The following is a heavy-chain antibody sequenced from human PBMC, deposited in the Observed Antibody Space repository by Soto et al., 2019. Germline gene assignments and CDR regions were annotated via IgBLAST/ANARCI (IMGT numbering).Heavy chain of an antibody. D-gene: IGHD6-19*01. J-gene: IGHJ4*02. V-gene: IGHV4-39*01. CDR3: ARYWGYSSGWIDY. Sequence: PSETLSLTCTVSGGSISSSSYYWGWIRQPPGKGLEWIGSIYYSGSTYYNPSLKSRVTISVDTSKNQFSLKLSSVTAAGTAVYYCARYWGYSSGWIDYWGQGTLVTVSS. CDR2: IYYSGST. CDR1: GGSISSSSYY.